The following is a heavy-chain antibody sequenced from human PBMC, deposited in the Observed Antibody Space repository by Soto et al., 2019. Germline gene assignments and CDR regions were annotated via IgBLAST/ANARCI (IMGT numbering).Heavy chain of an antibody. Sequence: ASVKVSCKASGYTFRSYSLHWVRQAPGQRLEWMGWINGGSGNTQYSQNFQGRVTITRDTSASTAYMELSSLRSEDTAVYYCARDDYGDYANPYYFDYWGQGTLVTVSS. J-gene: IGHJ4*02. CDR3: ARDDYGDYANPYYFDY. V-gene: IGHV1-3*01. CDR1: GYTFRSYS. D-gene: IGHD4-17*01. CDR2: INGGSGNT.